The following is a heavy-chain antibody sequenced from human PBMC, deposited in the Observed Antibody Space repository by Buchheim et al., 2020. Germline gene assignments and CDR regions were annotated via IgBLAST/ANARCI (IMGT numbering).Heavy chain of an antibody. Sequence: QVQLVESGGGVVQPGRSLRLSCAASGFTFSSYGMHWVRQAPGKGQEWVAVISYDGSNKYYADSVKGRFTISRDNSKNTLYLQMNSLRAEDTAVYYCAKDQGDIVVVVATPWGMDVWGQGTT. J-gene: IGHJ6*02. V-gene: IGHV3-30*18. CDR3: AKDQGDIVVVVATPWGMDV. CDR2: ISYDGSNK. D-gene: IGHD2-15*01. CDR1: GFTFSSYG.